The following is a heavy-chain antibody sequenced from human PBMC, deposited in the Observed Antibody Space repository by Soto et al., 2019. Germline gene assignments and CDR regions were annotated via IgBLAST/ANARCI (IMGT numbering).Heavy chain of an antibody. CDR1: GYTFTSYD. V-gene: IGHV1-8*01. CDR3: ARVLSAPVYGDRYSHPGKYYFDY. CDR2: MNPNSGNT. J-gene: IGHJ4*02. D-gene: IGHD2-21*02. Sequence: ASVKVSCKASGYTFTSYDINWVRQATGQGLEWMGWMNPNSGNTGYAQKFQGRVTMTRDDSTSTAYMELSSLRSEDTAVYYCARVLSAPVYGDRYSHPGKYYFDYWGQGTLVTVSS.